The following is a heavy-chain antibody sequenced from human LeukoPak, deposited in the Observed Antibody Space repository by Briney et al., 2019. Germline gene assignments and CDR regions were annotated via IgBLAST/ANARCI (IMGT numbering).Heavy chain of an antibody. D-gene: IGHD6-13*01. CDR2: MNPNSGNT. V-gene: IGHV1-8*01. CDR1: GYTFTSYD. CDR3: AREDSSSWYGFDY. J-gene: IGHJ4*02. Sequence: ASVKVSCKASGYTFTSYDINWVRQATGQGLEWMGWMNPNSGNTGYAQKFQGRVTMTRNTSISTAYMELSSLRAEDTAVYYCAREDSSSWYGFDYWGQGTLVTVSS.